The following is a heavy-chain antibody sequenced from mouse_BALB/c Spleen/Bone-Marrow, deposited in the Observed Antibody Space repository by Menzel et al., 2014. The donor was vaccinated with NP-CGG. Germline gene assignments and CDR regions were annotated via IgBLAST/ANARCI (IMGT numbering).Heavy chain of an antibody. J-gene: IGHJ3*01. CDR2: IDPSDSET. D-gene: IGHD1-1*01. CDR3: AREEITSIVAPAY. Sequence: VQLQQSGAELVRPGASVKLSCKASGYTFTSYWMNWVKQRPGQGLEWIGMIDPSDSETHYNQMFKDKATLTVDKSSSTAYMQLSSMSSKDSAVYYCAREEITSIVAPAYWGQGTLVTVSA. CDR1: GYTFTSYW. V-gene: IGHV1-61*01.